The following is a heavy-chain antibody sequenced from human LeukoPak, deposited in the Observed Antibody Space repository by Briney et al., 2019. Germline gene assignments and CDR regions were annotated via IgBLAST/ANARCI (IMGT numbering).Heavy chain of an antibody. CDR3: ARGKIAVAGLAWDY. CDR1: GFTFDEYA. Sequence: GGSLRLSCAASGFTFDEYAIHWVRQAPGRGLEWVSGVSWNSASIGYADSMKGRFTISRDSAKNSVYLQMNSLRAEDTAVYYCARGKIAVAGLAWDYWGQGTLVTVSS. CDR2: VSWNSASI. V-gene: IGHV3-9*01. D-gene: IGHD6-19*01. J-gene: IGHJ4*02.